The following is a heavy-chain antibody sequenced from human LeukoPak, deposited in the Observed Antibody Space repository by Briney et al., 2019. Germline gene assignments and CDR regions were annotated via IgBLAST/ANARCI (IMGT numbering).Heavy chain of an antibody. J-gene: IGHJ4*02. V-gene: IGHV4-59*08. CDR1: GGSIRSSY. D-gene: IGHD3-22*01. CDR2: IYYSGST. CDR3: ARGSYYDTSTYYRY. Sequence: SETLSLTCTVPGGSIRSSYWSWIRQPPGKGLEWIGYIYYSGSTNYNPSLKSRVTISVDTSKNQFFLNLSSVTAADTAVYSCARGSYYDTSTYYRYWGQGTLVTVSS.